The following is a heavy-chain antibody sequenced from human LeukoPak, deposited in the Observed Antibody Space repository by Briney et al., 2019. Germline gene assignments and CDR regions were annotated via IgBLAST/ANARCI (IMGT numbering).Heavy chain of an antibody. CDR3: ARGRVSSSTWYSTYYYYFYMDV. V-gene: IGHV4-59*01. D-gene: IGHD1-1*01. Sequence: SETLSLTCSVSDDSITMYYWTWIRQPPGKGLEWIGYVDHTGSTNFNPSLNGRVNISRDTTKNLFSLRLRSVTAADTAVYFCARGRVSSSTWYSTYYYYFYMDVWGKGTTVTVSS. J-gene: IGHJ6*03. CDR1: DDSITMYY. CDR2: VDHTGST.